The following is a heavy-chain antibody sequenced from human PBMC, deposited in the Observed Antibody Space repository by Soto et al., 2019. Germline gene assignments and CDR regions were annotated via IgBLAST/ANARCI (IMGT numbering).Heavy chain of an antibody. CDR2: ISYDGRKK. CDR1: GFTFSSYA. J-gene: IGHJ5*02. V-gene: IGHV3-30*04. CDR3: ARQDHSGSGWFDT. Sequence: GGSLRLSCAASGFTFSSYAMHWVRQAPGKGLEWAAVISYDGRKKYYADSMKGRFTISRDNSKNTLYLQMNSLRADDTAVYYCARQDHSGSGWFDTWGQETLVTVSS. D-gene: IGHD3-22*01.